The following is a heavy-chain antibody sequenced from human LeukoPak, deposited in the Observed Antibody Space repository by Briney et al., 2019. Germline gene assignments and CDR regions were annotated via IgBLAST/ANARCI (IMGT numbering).Heavy chain of an antibody. D-gene: IGHD2-15*01. CDR1: GGTFSSYG. Sequence: ASVKVSCKASGGTFSSYGISWVRQAPGQGLEWMGGIIPIFGTANYAQKFQGRVTITADESTSTAYMELNSLRAEDTAVYYCAKGGPYYFDYWGQGTLVTVSS. CDR2: IIPIFGTA. CDR3: AKGGPYYFDY. J-gene: IGHJ4*02. V-gene: IGHV1-69*13.